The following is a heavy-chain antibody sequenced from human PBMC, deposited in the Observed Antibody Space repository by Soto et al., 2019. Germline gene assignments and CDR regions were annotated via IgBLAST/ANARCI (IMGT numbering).Heavy chain of an antibody. J-gene: IGHJ4*02. V-gene: IGHV1-18*04. Sequence: QVQLVQSGAEVKKPGASVKVSCKASGYTFATYGFSWVRQAPGQGLECVGWISAHNGDTHYSRKFQGRVTLTTDTSTNTAYMELRGLTSDDTAVYFCATEPIYYNDGSGYYPLGHWGQGTLVTVSS. CDR1: GYTFATYG. CDR2: ISAHNGDT. D-gene: IGHD3-22*01. CDR3: ATEPIYYNDGSGYYPLGH.